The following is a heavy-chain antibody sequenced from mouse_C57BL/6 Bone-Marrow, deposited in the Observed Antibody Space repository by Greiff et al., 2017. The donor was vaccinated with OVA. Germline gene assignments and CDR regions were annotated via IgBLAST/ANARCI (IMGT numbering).Heavy chain of an antibody. Sequence: VQLQQSGAELVKPGASVKLSCTASGFNIKDYYMHWVKQRPEQGLEWIGRIDPEDGETKYAPKFKGKATLTADTSSNTAYLQLSSLTSEDTAVYCCARSHFFVWYYGSSSTVAYWGQGTLVTVSA. CDR2: IDPEDGET. J-gene: IGHJ3*01. D-gene: IGHD1-1*01. CDR3: ARSHFFVWYYGSSSTVAY. V-gene: IGHV14-2*01. CDR1: GFNIKDYY.